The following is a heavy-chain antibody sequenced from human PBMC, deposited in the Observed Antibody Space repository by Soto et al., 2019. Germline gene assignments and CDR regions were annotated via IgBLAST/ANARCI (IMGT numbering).Heavy chain of an antibody. CDR1: GFTFSSYS. CDR3: ARDADGYNPRPPDY. J-gene: IGHJ4*02. Sequence: EVQLVESGGGLVKPGGSLRLSCAASGFTFSSYSMNWVRQAPGKGLEWVSSISSSSSYIYYADSVKGRFTISRDNAKNSLYLQMNSLRAEDTAVYYCARDADGYNPRPPDYWGQGTLVTVSS. D-gene: IGHD5-12*01. V-gene: IGHV3-21*01. CDR2: ISSSSSYI.